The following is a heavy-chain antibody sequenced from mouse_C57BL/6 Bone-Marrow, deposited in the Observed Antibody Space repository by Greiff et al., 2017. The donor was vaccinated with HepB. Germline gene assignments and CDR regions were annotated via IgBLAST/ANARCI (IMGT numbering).Heavy chain of an antibody. D-gene: IGHD2-3*01. CDR3: ARDDGYCL. V-gene: IGHV3-6*01. CDR1: GYSITSGYY. Sequence: EVQLVESGPGLVKPSQSLSLTCSVTGYSITSGYYWNWIRQFPGNKLEWMGYISYDGSNNYNPSLKNRISITRDTSKNQFFLKLNSVTTEDTATYYCARDDGYCLWGQGTLVTVSA. J-gene: IGHJ3*01. CDR2: ISYDGSN.